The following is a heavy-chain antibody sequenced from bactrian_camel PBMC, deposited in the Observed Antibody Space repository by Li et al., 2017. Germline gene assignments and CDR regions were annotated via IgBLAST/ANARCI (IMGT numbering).Heavy chain of an antibody. Sequence: HVQLVESGGGSVQAGGSLRLSCTVSGSGHSRYAMGWFRQVAGYEREAVAAISSTGHTQNADSVKGRFTISKDNAKNTLYLQMNNLKVEDTAMYYCAADAVNLQLARGYNYWGQGTQVTVS. CDR3: AADAVNLQLARGYNY. D-gene: IGHD6*01. V-gene: IGHV3S55*01. J-gene: IGHJ4*01. CDR2: ISSTGHT. CDR1: GSGHSRYA.